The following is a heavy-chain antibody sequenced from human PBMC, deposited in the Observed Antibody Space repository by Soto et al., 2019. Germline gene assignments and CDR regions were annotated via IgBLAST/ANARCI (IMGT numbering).Heavy chain of an antibody. CDR1: GFTFSSYA. D-gene: IGHD5-12*01. CDR2: ISSNGGST. V-gene: IGHV3-64*01. J-gene: IGHJ4*02. Sequence: GGSLRLSCAASGFTFSSYAMHWVRQAPGKGLEYVSAISSNGGSTYYANSVKGRFTISRDNSKNTLYLQMGSLRAEDMAVYYCARVKGGYDRVYYFDYWGQGTLVTVSS. CDR3: ARVKGGYDRVYYFDY.